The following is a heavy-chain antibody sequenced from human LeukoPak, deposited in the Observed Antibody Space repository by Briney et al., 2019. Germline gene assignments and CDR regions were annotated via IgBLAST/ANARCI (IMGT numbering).Heavy chain of an antibody. V-gene: IGHV4-31*03. CDR2: IYYSGST. Sequence: SETLSLTCTVSGGSISSGGYYWSWIRQHPGKGLEWIGYIYYSGSTYYNPSLKSRVTISVDTSKNQFSLKLSSVTAADTAVYYCARYVVEMATMQKGPLNAFDIWGQGTMVTVSS. CDR1: GGSISSGGYY. D-gene: IGHD5-24*01. J-gene: IGHJ3*02. CDR3: ARYVVEMATMQKGPLNAFDI.